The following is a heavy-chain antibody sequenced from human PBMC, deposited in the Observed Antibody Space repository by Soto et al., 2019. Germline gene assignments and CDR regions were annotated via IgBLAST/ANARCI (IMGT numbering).Heavy chain of an antibody. J-gene: IGHJ4*02. CDR1: GFTFSTYA. CDR3: AKPWYSSSWAPLIVN. CDR2: ISYDGSNK. D-gene: IGHD6-13*01. V-gene: IGHV3-30*18. Sequence: GSLRLSCAGSGFTFSTYAMHWVRQAPGKGLEWVAVISYDGSNKVYADSVKGRVSISRDNSKNTLYLQMNSLRAEDTAVYYCAKPWYSSSWAPLIVNWGQGTLVTVSS.